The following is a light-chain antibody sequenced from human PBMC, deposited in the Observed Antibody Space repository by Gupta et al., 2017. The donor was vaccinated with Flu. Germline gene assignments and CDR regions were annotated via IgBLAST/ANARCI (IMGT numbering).Light chain of an antibody. J-gene: IGLJ1*01. Sequence: QSVLPQPPSASWTPGQKVTISWSGRSSNIGSNTVNWYQQLPGTAPTLLIYSNNQRPSGVPDRFSGSNSGTSASVAISRLQSEDEADYYCSAWDDSLNGFYVFGTGTKVTVL. V-gene: IGLV1-44*01. CDR1: SSNIGSNT. CDR2: SNN. CDR3: SAWDDSLNGFYV.